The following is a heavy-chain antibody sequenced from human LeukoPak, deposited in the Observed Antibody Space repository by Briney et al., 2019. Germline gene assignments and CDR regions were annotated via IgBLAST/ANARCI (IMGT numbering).Heavy chain of an antibody. V-gene: IGHV3-11*01. D-gene: IGHD6-19*01. J-gene: IGHJ5*02. CDR2: IISSGSTI. CDR1: GFTFSDYY. CDR3: ARDNEAGIVSGVFDP. Sequence: GGSLRLSCAASGFTFSDYYMSWIRQAPGKGLEWVSYIISSGSTIYYADSVKGRFTISRDNAKNSLYLQMNSLRAEDTAVYYCARDNEAGIVSGVFDPWGQGTLVTVSS.